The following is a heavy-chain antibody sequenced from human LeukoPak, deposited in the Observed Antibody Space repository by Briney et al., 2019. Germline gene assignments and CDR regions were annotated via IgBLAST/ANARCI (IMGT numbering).Heavy chain of an antibody. V-gene: IGHV4-4*07. CDR1: GGSLGIHY. D-gene: IGHD3-10*01. Sequence: PSETLSLTCTVSGGSLGIHYWSWVRQPAGKGLEWIGRILASGSTSYNPSLKSRITMSQDTSKNQFSLNLTSLTAADTAIYYCARHSGSGSFRYWFFDLWGRGTLVTVSS. J-gene: IGHJ2*01. CDR2: ILASGST. CDR3: ARHSGSGSFRYWFFDL.